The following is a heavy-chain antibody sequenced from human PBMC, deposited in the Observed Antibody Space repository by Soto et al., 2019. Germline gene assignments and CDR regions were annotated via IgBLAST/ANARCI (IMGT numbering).Heavy chain of an antibody. Sequence: SETLSLTCTVSGGSMTSSNWWNWVRQSPGKGLEWIGEAHHSGRTNYNPSLKSRFTISVDKSKNHFSLNLSSVTAADTAVYYCARSEATGLDYWGQGTLVTVSS. CDR2: AHHSGRT. CDR1: GGSMTSSNW. J-gene: IGHJ4*02. V-gene: IGHV4-4*02. D-gene: IGHD1-26*01. CDR3: ARSEATGLDY.